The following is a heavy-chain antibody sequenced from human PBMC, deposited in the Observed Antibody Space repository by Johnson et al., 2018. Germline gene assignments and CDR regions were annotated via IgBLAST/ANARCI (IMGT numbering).Heavy chain of an antibody. CDR2: IGYDGSSK. CDR3: ARELPRDYGMDV. J-gene: IGHJ6*04. Sequence: VQLVESGGGVVQPGRSLRLSCAASGFSFRSYGMHWVRQAPGKGLEWVSEIGYDGSSKYYADSVKGRFTISRDNSKNTLFLQMNSLRVEDTALYYCARELPRDYGMDVWGKGTTVTVSS. V-gene: IGHV3-33*01. CDR1: GFSFRSYG.